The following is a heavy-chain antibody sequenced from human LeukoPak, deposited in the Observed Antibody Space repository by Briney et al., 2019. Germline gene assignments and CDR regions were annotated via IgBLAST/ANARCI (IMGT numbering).Heavy chain of an antibody. CDR3: ARDTYSSGPEYYFDY. D-gene: IGHD6-19*01. CDR2: ISGSGDTI. V-gene: IGHV3-48*04. J-gene: IGHJ4*02. CDR1: RFTFSSYN. Sequence: GGSLRLSCAASRFTFSSYNMNWVRQAPGKGLEWVSYISGSGDTIYYADSVKGRFTISRDNAKNSLYLQMNSLRAEDTAVYYCARDTYSSGPEYYFDYWGQGTLVTVSS.